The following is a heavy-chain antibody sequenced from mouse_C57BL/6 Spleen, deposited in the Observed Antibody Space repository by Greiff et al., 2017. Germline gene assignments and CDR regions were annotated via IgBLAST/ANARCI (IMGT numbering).Heavy chain of an antibody. J-gene: IGHJ4*01. D-gene: IGHD1-1*01. CDR2: ISSGGSYT. Sequence: EVKLMESGGDLVKPGGSLKLSCAASGFTFSSYGMSWVRQTPDKRLEWVATISSGGSYTYYPDSVKGRFTISRDNAKNTLYLQMSSLKSEDTAMYYCARHLYGSSPYYAMDDWGQGTSVTVSS. V-gene: IGHV5-6*01. CDR3: ARHLYGSSPYYAMDD. CDR1: GFTFSSYG.